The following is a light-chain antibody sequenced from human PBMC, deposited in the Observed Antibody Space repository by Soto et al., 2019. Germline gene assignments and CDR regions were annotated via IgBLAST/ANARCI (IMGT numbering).Light chain of an antibody. CDR2: DAS. V-gene: IGKV3-11*01. CDR1: QSVSSS. J-gene: IGKJ4*01. Sequence: EIVLIQSPATLSLCPGERATLSFRASQSVSSSLAWYQQNPGQAPRLLIFDASNRATGIPVRFSGSGSGTDFTLTISSLEPEDFTVYYCQQHSNWPLTFGGGTKVDI. CDR3: QQHSNWPLT.